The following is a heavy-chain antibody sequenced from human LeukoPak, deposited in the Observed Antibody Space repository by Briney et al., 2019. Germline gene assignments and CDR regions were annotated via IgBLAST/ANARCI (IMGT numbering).Heavy chain of an antibody. V-gene: IGHV4-4*07. Sequence: SETLSLTCTVSGGSISSYYWSWIRQPAGKGLEWIGRIYTSGSTNYNPSLKSRVTMSVDTSKNQFSLKPSSVTAADTAVYYCAREGEGYYDSSGYYQMFDYWGQGTLVTVSS. CDR2: IYTSGST. CDR1: GGSISSYY. CDR3: AREGEGYYDSSGYYQMFDY. D-gene: IGHD3-22*01. J-gene: IGHJ4*02.